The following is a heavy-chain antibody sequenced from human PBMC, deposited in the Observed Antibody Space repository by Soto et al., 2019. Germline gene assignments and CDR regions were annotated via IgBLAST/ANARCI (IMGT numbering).Heavy chain of an antibody. CDR1: GYTFTSYA. CDR3: ARDSDSSGWYPLYYMDV. CDR2: INAGNGNT. D-gene: IGHD6-19*01. Sequence: GASVKVSCKASGYTFTSYAMHWVLQAPGQRLEWMGWINAGNGNTKYSQKFQGRVTITRDTSASTAYMELSSLRSEDTAVYYCARDSDSSGWYPLYYMDVWGKGTTVTVSS. V-gene: IGHV1-3*01. J-gene: IGHJ6*03.